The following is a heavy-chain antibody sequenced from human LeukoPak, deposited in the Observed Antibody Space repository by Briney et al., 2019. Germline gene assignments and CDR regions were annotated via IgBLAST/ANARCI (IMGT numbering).Heavy chain of an antibody. D-gene: IGHD2-15*01. J-gene: IGHJ4*02. V-gene: IGHV1-46*01. CDR3: ARVGSYCSGGSCYSGLFDY. Sequence: ASVKVSCKASGYTFTSYYMHWVRQAPGQGLEWMGIINPSGGSTSYAQKFQGRVTMTRDMSTSTVYMELSSLRSEDTAVYYCARVGSYCSGGSCYSGLFDYWGQGTLVTVSS. CDR1: GYTFTSYY. CDR2: INPSGGST.